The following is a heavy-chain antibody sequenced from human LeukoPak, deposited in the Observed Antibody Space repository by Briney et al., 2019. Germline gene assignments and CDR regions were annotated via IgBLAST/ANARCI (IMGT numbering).Heavy chain of an antibody. CDR1: GFTFSSYS. CDR3: AKHRPWHQLDY. J-gene: IGHJ4*02. CDR2: ISSSSSTI. D-gene: IGHD2-2*01. V-gene: IGHV3-48*04. Sequence: PGGSLRLSCAASGFTFSSYSMNWVRQAPGKGLEWVSYISSSSSTIYYADSVKGRFTISRDNSQNTLYLHMNSLRAEDTAVYYCAKHRPWHQLDYWGQGTLVTVSS.